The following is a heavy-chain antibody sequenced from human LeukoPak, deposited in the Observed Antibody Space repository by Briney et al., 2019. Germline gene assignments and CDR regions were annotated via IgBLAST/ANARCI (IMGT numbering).Heavy chain of an antibody. J-gene: IGHJ6*03. Sequence: ASVTVSCMASGYTFTSYYMHWVRQAPGQGLEWMGIINPSGGSTSYSQKIQGRVTMTRDTSTSTVYMELSSLRSEDTAVYYCATGYYYYMDVWGKGTTVTVSS. CDR1: GYTFTSYY. V-gene: IGHV1-46*03. CDR2: INPSGGST. CDR3: ATGYYYYMDV.